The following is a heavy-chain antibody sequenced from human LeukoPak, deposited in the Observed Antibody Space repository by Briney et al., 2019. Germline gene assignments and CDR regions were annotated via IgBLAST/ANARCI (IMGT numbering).Heavy chain of an antibody. Sequence: PSETLSLTCTVSGDSISSNYYYWGWIRQPPGKGLEWIGSIYYSGNTFYNPSLKSRVTISVDTSKSQFSLKLTSVTAADTAVYYCAKDFPLFSRTRYLEYWGQGTLVTVPS. CDR3: AKDFPLFSRTRYLEY. V-gene: IGHV4-39*07. D-gene: IGHD3-9*01. CDR2: IYYSGNT. CDR1: GDSISSNYYY. J-gene: IGHJ4*02.